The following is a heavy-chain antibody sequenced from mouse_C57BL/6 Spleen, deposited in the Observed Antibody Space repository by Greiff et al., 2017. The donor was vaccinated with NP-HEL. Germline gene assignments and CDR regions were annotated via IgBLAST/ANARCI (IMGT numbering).Heavy chain of an antibody. V-gene: IGHV1-69*01. J-gene: IGHJ2*01. CDR1: GYTFTSYW. D-gene: IGHD1-1*01. Sequence: VQLQQPGAELVMPGASVKLSCKASGYTFTSYWMHWVKQRPGQGLEWIGEIDPSDSYTNYNQKFKGKSTLTVDKSSSTAYMQLSSLTSEDSAVYYCARLNYYGSSLDYWGQGTTLTVSS. CDR3: ARLNYYGSSLDY. CDR2: IDPSDSYT.